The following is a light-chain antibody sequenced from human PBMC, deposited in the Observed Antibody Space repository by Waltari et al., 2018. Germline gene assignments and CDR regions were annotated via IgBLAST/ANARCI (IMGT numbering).Light chain of an antibody. Sequence: DIQMTQSPSSLSASIGDRVTITCRASQSIIKSLNWYQKKPGKAPKLLIYAASTLQSGGPSRFSGTGSGTDFVLTISSLQPEDLATYYCQQGYGSLTWTCGQGTKVEI. J-gene: IGKJ1*01. CDR3: QQGYGSLTWT. CDR2: AAS. V-gene: IGKV1-39*01. CDR1: QSIIKS.